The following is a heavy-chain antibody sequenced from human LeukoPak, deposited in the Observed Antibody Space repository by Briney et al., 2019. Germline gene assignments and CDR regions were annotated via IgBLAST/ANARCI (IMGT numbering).Heavy chain of an antibody. V-gene: IGHV4-30-4*07. CDR1: GDSISSGGYS. J-gene: IGHJ4*02. CDR2: ISSTGST. D-gene: IGHD5-24*01. CDR3: ARRGGRWLQFSYFDY. Sequence: SETLSLTCAVSGDSISSGGYSWSWIRQPPGKALEWIGYISSTGSTYYNPSLKSRLSISSDTSKNQFSLKLSSVTAADTAVYYCARRGGRWLQFSYFDYWGQGTLVTVSS.